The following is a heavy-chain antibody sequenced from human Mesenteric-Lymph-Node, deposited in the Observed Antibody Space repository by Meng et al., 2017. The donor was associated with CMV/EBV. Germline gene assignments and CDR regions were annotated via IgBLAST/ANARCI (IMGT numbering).Heavy chain of an antibody. D-gene: IGHD2-2*01. CDR1: SITSSDSY. CDR3: ARGGGIVVVPAHWYFDL. Sequence: SITSSDSYWSWIRQHPGQGLELIGYIYYSGTTYYNPSLKSRVTISVGTSKNQFSLKLSSVTAADTAVYYCARGGGIVVVPAHWYFDLWGRGTLVTVSS. J-gene: IGHJ2*01. CDR2: IYYSGTT. V-gene: IGHV4-31*02.